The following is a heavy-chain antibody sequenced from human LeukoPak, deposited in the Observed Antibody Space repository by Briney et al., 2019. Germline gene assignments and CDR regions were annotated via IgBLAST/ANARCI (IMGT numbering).Heavy chain of an antibody. CDR1: GYTFPNYD. D-gene: IGHD3-3*01. Sequence: ASVRVSCKTSGYTFPNYDIYWVRQAPGQGLEWMGWISAYNGNTNYAQKLQGRVTMTTDTSTSTAYMELRSLRSDDTAVYYCARGGYDFWSGYYTGFYFDYWGQGTLVTVSS. CDR2: ISAYNGNT. V-gene: IGHV1-18*01. CDR3: ARGGYDFWSGYYTGFYFDY. J-gene: IGHJ4*02.